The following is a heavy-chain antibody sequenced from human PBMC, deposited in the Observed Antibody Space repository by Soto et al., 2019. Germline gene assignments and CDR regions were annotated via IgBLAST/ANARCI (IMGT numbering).Heavy chain of an antibody. CDR1: GGSISDYY. V-gene: IGHV4-59*08. J-gene: IGHJ4*02. Sequence: QVQLQESGPGLVKPSETLSLTCTVSGGSISDYYWSWIRQPPGKGLEWIGYIHYSGSTTYNPSLNINVTISVHTSITHVSLKPNSVTAADTAVYYCATHTDGSHKSSFYYRGQGTLVTVSS. CDR2: IHYSGST. D-gene: IGHD5-12*01. CDR3: ATHTDGSHKSSFYY.